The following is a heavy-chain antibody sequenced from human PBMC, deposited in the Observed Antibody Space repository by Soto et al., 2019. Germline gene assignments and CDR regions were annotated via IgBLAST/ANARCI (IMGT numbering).Heavy chain of an antibody. CDR3: AKGSVGYCSSTSCYPLDY. D-gene: IGHD2-2*01. CDR1: GFTFSSYA. Sequence: EVQLLESGGGLVQPGGSLRLSCAASGFTFSSYAMSWVRQAPGKGLEWVSAISGSGGSTYYADSVKGRFTISRDNSKNTLYLQRNSLRAEDTAVYYCAKGSVGYCSSTSCYPLDYWGQGTLVTVSS. CDR2: ISGSGGST. V-gene: IGHV3-23*01. J-gene: IGHJ4*02.